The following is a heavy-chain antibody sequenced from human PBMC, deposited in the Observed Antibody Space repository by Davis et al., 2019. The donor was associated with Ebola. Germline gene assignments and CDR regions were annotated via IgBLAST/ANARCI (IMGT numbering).Heavy chain of an antibody. CDR1: GFTFSSYW. V-gene: IGHV3-7*01. J-gene: IGHJ4*02. D-gene: IGHD6-6*01. CDR3: AREPEYSSSSDY. Sequence: PGGSLRLSCPSSGFTFSSYWMSWVGQAPGKGLEWVANIKQDGSEKYYVDSVKGRFTISRDNAKNSLYLQMNSLRAEDTAVYYCAREPEYSSSSDYWGQGTLVTVSS. CDR2: IKQDGSEK.